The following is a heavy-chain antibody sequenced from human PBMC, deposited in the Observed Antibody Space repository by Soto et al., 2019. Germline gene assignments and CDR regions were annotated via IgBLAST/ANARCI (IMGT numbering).Heavy chain of an antibody. Sequence: SGPTLVNPTQTLTLTCTFSGFSLSTSGMCVSWIRRPPGKALEWLARIDWDDDKYYSTSLKTRLTISKDTSKNQVVLTMTNMDPVDTATYYCARIRWDYGDYSVFDYWGQGTLVTVSS. CDR2: IDWDDDK. D-gene: IGHD4-17*01. CDR3: ARIRWDYGDYSVFDY. J-gene: IGHJ4*02. V-gene: IGHV2-70*11. CDR1: GFSLSTSGMC.